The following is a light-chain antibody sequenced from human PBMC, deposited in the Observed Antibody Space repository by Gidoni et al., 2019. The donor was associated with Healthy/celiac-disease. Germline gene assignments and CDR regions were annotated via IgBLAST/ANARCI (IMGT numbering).Light chain of an antibody. CDR3: AAWDDSLNGRV. V-gene: IGLV1-44*01. J-gene: IGLJ3*02. CDR2: SNN. Sequence: QSVLTQPPSASGTPGQRVTISCSGSSSNIGSNTVNWYQQLPGTAPILLIYSNNQRPSGVPDRFSGSKSGTSASLAISVLQSEDEADYYFAAWDDSLNGRVFGGGTKLTVL. CDR1: SSNIGSNT.